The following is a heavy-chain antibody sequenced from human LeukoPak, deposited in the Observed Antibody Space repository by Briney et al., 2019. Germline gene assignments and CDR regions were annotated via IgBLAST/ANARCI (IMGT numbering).Heavy chain of an antibody. J-gene: IGHJ4*02. V-gene: IGHV3-21*01. Sequence: GGSLRLSCAASGFTFSSYSMNWVRQAPGKGLEWVSSISSSSSYIYYADSVNGRFTISRDNARNSLYLQMNSLRAEDTAVYYCARDAGRGDYWGQGTLVTVSS. CDR3: ARDAGRGDY. CDR1: GFTFSSYS. CDR2: ISSSSSYI. D-gene: IGHD1-26*01.